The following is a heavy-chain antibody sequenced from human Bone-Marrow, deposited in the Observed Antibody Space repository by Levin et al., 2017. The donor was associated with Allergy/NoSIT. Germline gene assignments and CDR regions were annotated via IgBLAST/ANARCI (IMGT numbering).Heavy chain of an antibody. CDR1: GDSVSSGTYY. V-gene: IGHV4-61*01. CDR2: IFYGGST. CDR3: ARINTGLQGGFYYYYGMDV. Sequence: GSLRLSCNVSGDSVSSGTYYWTWIRQPPGKGLEWIGYIFYGGSTNNNPSLKSRVTISADTSKNQFSLKMTSVTAADTAVYYCARINTGLQGGFYYYYGMDVWGQGTTVTVSS. D-gene: IGHD3-16*01. J-gene: IGHJ6*02.